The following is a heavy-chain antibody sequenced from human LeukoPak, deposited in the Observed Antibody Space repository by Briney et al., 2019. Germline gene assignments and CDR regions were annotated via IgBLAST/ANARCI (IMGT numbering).Heavy chain of an antibody. Sequence: ASVKVSCKASGYTFTSYYMHWVRQAPGQGLEWMGIINPSGGSTSYAQKFQGRVTMTRDTSTSTVYMGLSSRRSEDTAVYYCARGSAVAGTEDYWGQGTLVTVSS. J-gene: IGHJ4*02. V-gene: IGHV1-46*01. CDR1: GYTFTSYY. D-gene: IGHD6-19*01. CDR3: ARGSAVAGTEDY. CDR2: INPSGGST.